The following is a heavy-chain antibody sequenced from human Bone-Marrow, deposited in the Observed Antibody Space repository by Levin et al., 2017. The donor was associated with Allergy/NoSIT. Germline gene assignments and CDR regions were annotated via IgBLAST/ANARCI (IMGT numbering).Heavy chain of an antibody. J-gene: IGHJ4*02. Sequence: SVKVSCKASGYTFTNYFIHWVRQAPGQGLEYLGIINTGDATTDYTQRFQGRVTMTRDTSTSTVYMDLNGLRSEDTAIYYCARELHDTFYFDHWGQGTLVTVSS. CDR3: ARELHDTFYFDH. CDR1: GYTFTNYF. CDR2: INTGDATT. D-gene: IGHD2-21*02. V-gene: IGHV1-46*01.